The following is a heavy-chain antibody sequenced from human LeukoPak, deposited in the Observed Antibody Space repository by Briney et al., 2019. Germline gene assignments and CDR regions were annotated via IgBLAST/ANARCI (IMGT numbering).Heavy chain of an antibody. CDR3: ARSPDILTGENFDY. CDR1: GYTFSGYY. D-gene: IGHD3-9*01. CDR2: INPKSGGT. J-gene: IGHJ4*02. Sequence: ASVKVSCKASGYTFSGYYMHWVRQAPGQGLEWMGWINPKSGGTNEAQKFHDRVTMTRDTSIRTAYMEVSRLRSDDTAVYYCARSPDILTGENFDYWGQGTLVTVST. V-gene: IGHV1-2*02.